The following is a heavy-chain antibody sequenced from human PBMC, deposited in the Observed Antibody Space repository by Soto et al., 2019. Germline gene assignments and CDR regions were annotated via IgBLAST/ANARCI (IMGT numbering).Heavy chain of an antibody. CDR1: GGSISSYY. Sequence: SETLSLTCTVSGGSISSYYWSWIRQPPGKGLEWIGYIYYSGSTYYNPSLKSRVTISVDTSKNQFSLKLSSVTAADTAVYYCARVGGVPAAIGFDPWGQGTLVTVSS. CDR3: ARVGGVPAAIGFDP. J-gene: IGHJ5*02. V-gene: IGHV4-59*08. D-gene: IGHD2-2*01. CDR2: IYYSGST.